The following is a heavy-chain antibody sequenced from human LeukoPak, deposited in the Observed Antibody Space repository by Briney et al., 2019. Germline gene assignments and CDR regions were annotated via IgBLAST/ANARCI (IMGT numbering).Heavy chain of an antibody. J-gene: IGHJ4*02. CDR1: GYTFTSYY. V-gene: IGHV1-2*02. Sequence: ASVKVSCKASGYTFTSYYMHWVRQAPGQGLEWMGWINPNSGGTNYAQKFQGRVTMTRDTSISTAYMELSRLRSDDTAVYYCARGAYSSSWYTEPIDYWGQGTLVTVSS. CDR3: ARGAYSSSWYTEPIDY. CDR2: INPNSGGT. D-gene: IGHD6-13*01.